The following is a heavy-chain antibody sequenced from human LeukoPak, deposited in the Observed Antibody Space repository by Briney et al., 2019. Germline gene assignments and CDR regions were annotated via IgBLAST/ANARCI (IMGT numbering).Heavy chain of an antibody. CDR3: AADLSNPRMGASYLDS. Sequence: ASVKVSCKASGFTSTNFAVQWVRQARGQRLEWIGWIIVGSGATKCAQDFQERVTISRDLSTSTLYMELRSLTSEDTAVYYCAADLSNPRMGASYLDSWGQGTLVTVSS. D-gene: IGHD3-16*01. V-gene: IGHV1-58*01. CDR1: GFTSTNFA. CDR2: IIVGSGAT. J-gene: IGHJ4*02.